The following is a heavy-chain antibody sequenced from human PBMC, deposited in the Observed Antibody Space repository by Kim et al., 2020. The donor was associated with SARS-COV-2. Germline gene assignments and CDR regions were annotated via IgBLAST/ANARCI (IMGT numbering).Heavy chain of an antibody. J-gene: IGHJ4*02. V-gene: IGHV4-61*02. CDR1: GGSISSGSYY. CDR3: AIDKFSCGSVAYYFDY. Sequence: SETLSLTCTVSGGSISSGSYYWSWIRQPAGKGWEWIGRIYTSGSTNSNPSLKSPVTISVDTSKSQFSLKLSSVTAAATAVYYCAIDKFSCGSVAYYFDYWGQGTLVTVSS. CDR2: IYTSGST. D-gene: IGHD3-10*01.